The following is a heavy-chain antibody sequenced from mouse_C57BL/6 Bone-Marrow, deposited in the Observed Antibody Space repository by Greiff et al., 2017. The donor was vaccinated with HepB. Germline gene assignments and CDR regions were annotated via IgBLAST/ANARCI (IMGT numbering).Heavy chain of an antibody. CDR2: IDPSDSYT. J-gene: IGHJ3*01. Sequence: QVQLKQPGAELVMPGASVKLSCKASGYTFTSYWMHWVKQRPGQGLEWIGEIDPSDSYTNYNQKFKGKSTLTVDKSSSTAYMQLSSLTSEDSAVYYCARGERQPFAYWGQGTLVTVSA. CDR1: GYTFTSYW. CDR3: ARGERQPFAY. V-gene: IGHV1-69*01. D-gene: IGHD3-2*01.